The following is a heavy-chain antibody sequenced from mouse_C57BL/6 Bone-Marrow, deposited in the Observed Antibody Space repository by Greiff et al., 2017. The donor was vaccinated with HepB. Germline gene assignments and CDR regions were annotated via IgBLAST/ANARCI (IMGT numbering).Heavy chain of an antibody. CDR3: AREKGFAY. J-gene: IGHJ3*01. CDR1: GYSITSGYY. V-gene: IGHV3-6*01. CDR2: ISYDGSN. Sequence: EESGPGLVKPSQSLSLTCSVTGYSITSGYYWNWIRQFPGNKLEWMGYISYDGSNNYNPSLKNRISITRDTSKNQFFLKLNSVTTEDTATYYCAREKGFAYWGQGTLVTVSA.